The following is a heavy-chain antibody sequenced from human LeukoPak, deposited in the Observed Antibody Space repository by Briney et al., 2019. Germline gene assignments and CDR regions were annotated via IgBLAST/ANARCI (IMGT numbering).Heavy chain of an antibody. D-gene: IGHD6-19*01. J-gene: IGHJ4*02. CDR1: GFTFSSYS. CDR3: ARDAYSAVAGTIDY. CDR2: ISSSSSYI. V-gene: IGHV3-21*01. Sequence: GGSLRLSCAASGFTFSSYSMNWVRQAPGKGLEWVSSISSSSSYIYYADSVKGRFTISRDNAKNSLYLQMNSLRAEDTAVYYCARDAYSAVAGTIDYWGQGTLVTVSS.